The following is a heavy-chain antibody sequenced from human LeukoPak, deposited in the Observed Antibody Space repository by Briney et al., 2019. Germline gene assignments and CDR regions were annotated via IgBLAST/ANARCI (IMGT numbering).Heavy chain of an antibody. Sequence: GGSLRLSCAASGFTFSKAWMSWVRQAPGKGLEWVGRIKSKTDGGTTDYAAPVKGRFTISRDDSKNTLYLQMNSLKTEDTAVYYCTTDSDSSSSPSDYWGQGTLVTVSS. CDR2: IKSKTDGGTT. J-gene: IGHJ4*02. D-gene: IGHD6-6*01. CDR3: TTDSDSSSSPSDY. V-gene: IGHV3-15*01. CDR1: GFTFSKAW.